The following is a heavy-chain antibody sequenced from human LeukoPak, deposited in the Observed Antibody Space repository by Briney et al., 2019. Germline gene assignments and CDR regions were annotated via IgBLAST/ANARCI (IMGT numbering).Heavy chain of an antibody. CDR1: GFTVSSNY. D-gene: IGHD2/OR15-2a*01. J-gene: IGHJ4*02. CDR3: AKARIIDRAVHY. CDR2: IYSGGST. Sequence: GGSLRLSCAASGFTVSSNYMSWVRQAPGKGLEWVSVIYSGGSTYYADSVKGRLTISRDNSKNTLYLQMNSLRAEDTAVYYCAKARIIDRAVHYWGQGTLVTVSS. V-gene: IGHV3-53*01.